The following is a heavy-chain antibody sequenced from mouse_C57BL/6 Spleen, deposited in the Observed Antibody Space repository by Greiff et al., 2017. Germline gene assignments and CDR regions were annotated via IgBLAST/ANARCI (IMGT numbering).Heavy chain of an antibody. CDR1: GYAFSSSR. D-gene: IGHD2-5*01. CDR2: IYPGDGDT. CDR3: ARDFYSHYLAY. Sequence: QVQLQQSGPELVKPGASVKISCKASGYAFSSSRMNWVKQRPGKGLEWIGRIYPGDGDTNYNGKFKGKATLTADKSSSTAYMQLSSLSSEDSAVYFCARDFYSHYLAYWGQGTLVTVSA. J-gene: IGHJ3*01. V-gene: IGHV1-82*01.